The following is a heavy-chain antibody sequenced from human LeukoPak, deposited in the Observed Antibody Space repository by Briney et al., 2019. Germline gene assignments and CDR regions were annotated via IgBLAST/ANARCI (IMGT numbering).Heavy chain of an antibody. CDR1: GGSISNYY. V-gene: IGHV4-4*07. Sequence: SETLSLTCTVSGGSISNYYWSCIRQPAGKGLEWIGRMYSSGSTNYNPSLKSRVTMLADTSKNQLSLKLTSAAAADTAVYYCARDSDKQPNWFDPWGQGTLVTVSS. D-gene: IGHD1/OR15-1a*01. CDR3: ARDSDKQPNWFDP. J-gene: IGHJ5*02. CDR2: MYSSGST.